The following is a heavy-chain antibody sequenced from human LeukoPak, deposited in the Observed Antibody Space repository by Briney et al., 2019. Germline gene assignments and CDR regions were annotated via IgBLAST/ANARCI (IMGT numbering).Heavy chain of an antibody. CDR1: GGSITRGGYS. CDR2: IYHIGST. D-gene: IGHD2-2*01. CDR3: ARANFCGGTSCYYFDY. V-gene: IGHV4-30-2*01. J-gene: IGHJ4*02. Sequence: PQTLSLTCAVSGGSITRGGYSWTWIRQPPGKGLEWIGYIYHIGSTYYNPSLESRVTISIDRSNQFSLRLSSVTAADTAVYYCARANFCGGTSCYYFDYWGQGTLVTVSS.